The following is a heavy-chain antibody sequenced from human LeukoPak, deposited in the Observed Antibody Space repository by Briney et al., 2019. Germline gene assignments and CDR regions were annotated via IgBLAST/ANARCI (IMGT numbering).Heavy chain of an antibody. CDR1: GGTFSSYA. J-gene: IGHJ4*02. V-gene: IGHV1-69*13. D-gene: IGHD6-13*01. Sequence: GASVKVSCKASGGTFSSYAISWVRQAPGQGLEWMGGIIPIFGTANYAQKFQGRVTITADESTSTAYMELSSLRSEDTAVYYCARGSAQIAEDYFDHWGQGILVTVSS. CDR2: IIPIFGTA. CDR3: ARGSAQIAEDYFDH.